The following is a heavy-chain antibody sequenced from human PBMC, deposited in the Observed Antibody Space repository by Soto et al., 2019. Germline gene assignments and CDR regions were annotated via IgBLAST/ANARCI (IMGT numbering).Heavy chain of an antibody. Sequence: SETLSLTCTVSGCSISSGGYYWSWIRQHPGKGLEWIGYIYYSGSTYYNPSLKSRVTISVDTSKNQFSLKLSSVTAADTAVYYCARSPREYYYDSSGSIDYWGQGTLVTVSS. J-gene: IGHJ4*02. CDR3: ARSPREYYYDSSGSIDY. CDR2: IYYSGST. D-gene: IGHD3-22*01. CDR1: GCSISSGGYY. V-gene: IGHV4-31*03.